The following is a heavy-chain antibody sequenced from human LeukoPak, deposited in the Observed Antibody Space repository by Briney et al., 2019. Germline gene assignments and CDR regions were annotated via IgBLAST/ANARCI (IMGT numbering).Heavy chain of an antibody. J-gene: IGHJ4*02. Sequence: GGSLRLSCAASGFTFSSYGMHWVRQAPGKGLEWVAFIRYDGSNKYYADSVKGRFTISRDNSKNTLYLQMNSLRAEDTAVYYCARGGRDGYKYGYWGQGTLVTVSS. CDR2: IRYDGSNK. CDR3: ARGGRDGYKYGY. D-gene: IGHD5-24*01. CDR1: GFTFSSYG. V-gene: IGHV3-30*02.